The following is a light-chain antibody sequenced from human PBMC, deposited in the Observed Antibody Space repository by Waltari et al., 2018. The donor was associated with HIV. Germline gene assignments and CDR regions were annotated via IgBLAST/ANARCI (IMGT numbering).Light chain of an antibody. V-gene: IGKV3D-15*01. J-gene: IGKJ1*01. CDR1: QNVSSD. CDR3: QQYNNWPPWT. CDR2: DAM. Sequence: EVVMTQSPATLSVSPGQRVTLSCRASQNVSSDLAWLQQRPGQAPRLLISDAMTRAAGIPARISGRGSGTEFSLTISSLQSEDVAIYYCQQYNNWPPWTFGQGTK.